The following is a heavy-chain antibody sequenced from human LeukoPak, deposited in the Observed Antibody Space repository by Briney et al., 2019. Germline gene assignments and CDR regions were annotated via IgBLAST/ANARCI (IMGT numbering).Heavy chain of an antibody. Sequence: PSETLSLTCTVSGGSISRGDYYWSWIRQPPQKGLEWIGYIYYSGSTDYNPSLKSRVTISVDTSKNQFSLKLSSVTAADTAVYYCAGTYYYDSSGYQALVYWGQGTLVTVSS. CDR2: IYYSGST. V-gene: IGHV4-30-4*01. J-gene: IGHJ4*02. CDR1: GGSISRGDYY. D-gene: IGHD3-22*01. CDR3: AGTYYYDSSGYQALVY.